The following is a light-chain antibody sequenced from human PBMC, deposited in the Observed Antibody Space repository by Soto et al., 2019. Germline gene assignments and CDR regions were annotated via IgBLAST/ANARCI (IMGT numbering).Light chain of an antibody. CDR1: QSVSNY. CDR3: QERSDWPLT. V-gene: IGKV3-11*01. J-gene: IGKJ1*01. Sequence: EMVLTQSPATLPSSPGERTTLSSRASQSVSNYFAWYQQKPGQAPRLLIHDASKRATGIPARFSGSGSGTEFTLTISSLEPEDFAVYYCQERSDWPLTFGQGTKV. CDR2: DAS.